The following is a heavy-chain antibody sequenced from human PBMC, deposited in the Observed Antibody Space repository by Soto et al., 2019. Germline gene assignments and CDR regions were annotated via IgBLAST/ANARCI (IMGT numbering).Heavy chain of an antibody. CDR1: GGTFSSYA. CDR2: IIPIFGTA. CDR3: ASSSRITMVRGVITRSNYYYYYGMDV. D-gene: IGHD3-10*01. V-gene: IGHV1-69*13. J-gene: IGHJ6*02. Sequence: ASVKVSCKASGGTFSSYAISWVRQAPGQGLEWMGGIIPIFGTANYAQKFQGRVTITADESTSTAYMELSSLRSEDTAVYYCASSSRITMVRGVITRSNYYYYYGMDVWGQGTTVTVSS.